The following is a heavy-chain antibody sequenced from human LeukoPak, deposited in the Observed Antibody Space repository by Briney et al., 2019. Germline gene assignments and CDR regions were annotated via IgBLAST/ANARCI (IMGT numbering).Heavy chain of an antibody. J-gene: IGHJ4*02. D-gene: IGHD3-9*01. CDR2: IRYDGSNK. CDR3: AKDLRADVLRYFDWADY. V-gene: IGHV3-30*02. Sequence: PGGSLRLSCAASGFTFSSYGMHWVRQAPGKGLEWVAFIRYDGSNKYYADSVKGRFTISRDNPKNTLYLQMNSLRAEDTAVYYCAKDLRADVLRYFDWADYWGQGTLVTVSS. CDR1: GFTFSSYG.